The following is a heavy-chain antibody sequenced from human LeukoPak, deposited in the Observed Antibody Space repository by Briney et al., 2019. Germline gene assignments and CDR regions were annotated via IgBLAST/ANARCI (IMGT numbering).Heavy chain of an antibody. CDR2: FIPVFSTA. Sequence: SVKVSCKASGGTFSTYGISWVRQAPGQELEWMGGFIPVFSTANNAQKFQGRVTITADESTNTAYMELISLRSEDTAVYDCARYGAGYGNYLDYWGQGTLVTVSS. D-gene: IGHD4/OR15-4a*01. J-gene: IGHJ4*02. CDR1: GGTFSTYG. V-gene: IGHV1-69*13. CDR3: ARYGAGYGNYLDY.